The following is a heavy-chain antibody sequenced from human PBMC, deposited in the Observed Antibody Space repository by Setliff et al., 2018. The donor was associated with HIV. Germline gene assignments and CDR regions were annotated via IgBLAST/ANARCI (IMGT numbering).Heavy chain of an antibody. CDR1: GFTFSDYW. D-gene: IGHD2-2*01. V-gene: IGHV3-7*03. CDR3: ARGRRVSSNYYYYYYMDV. J-gene: IGHJ6*03. CDR2: IKQDGSEK. Sequence: GGSLRLSCAASGFTFSDYWMTWVRQAPGKGLEWVANIKQDGSEKYCVDSVKGRFTISRDNAKNSLYLQMNSLGAEDTAVYYCARGRRVSSNYYYYYYMDVWGKGTTVTVSS.